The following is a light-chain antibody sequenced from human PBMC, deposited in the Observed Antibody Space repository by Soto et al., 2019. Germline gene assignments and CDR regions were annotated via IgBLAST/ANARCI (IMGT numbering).Light chain of an antibody. Sequence: EILMTQSPATLSVSPGERATLSCRASQSVRSNLAWYQQKPGQAPRLLIFGATTRATGMPARFSGSGSGTEFTLTISSLQSEDSAVYYCHQYNSWPRGTFGPGTKVDIK. CDR1: QSVRSN. CDR2: GAT. J-gene: IGKJ3*01. CDR3: HQYNSWPRGT. V-gene: IGKV3-15*01.